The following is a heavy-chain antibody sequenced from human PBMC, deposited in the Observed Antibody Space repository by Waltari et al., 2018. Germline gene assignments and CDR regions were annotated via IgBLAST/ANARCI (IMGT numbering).Heavy chain of an antibody. CDR3: ARDFHTTSGST. Sequence: VQLVESGGDLVQPGGSLRLSCAASGFTFSNYDMNWVRRAPGKGLGWVSYISSSGGIVYYADSVKGRFTISRDNAKNSLFLQMNSLRVEDTAIYFCARDFHTTSGSTWGQGTLVSVSS. CDR1: GFTFSNYD. D-gene: IGHD1-26*01. V-gene: IGHV3-48*03. J-gene: IGHJ5*02. CDR2: ISSSGGIV.